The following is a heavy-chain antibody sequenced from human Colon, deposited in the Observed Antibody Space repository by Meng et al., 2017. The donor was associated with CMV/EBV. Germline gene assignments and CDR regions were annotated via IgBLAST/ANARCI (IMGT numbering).Heavy chain of an antibody. V-gene: IGHV3-15*01. CDR2: IKSKSNGGTV. Sequence: EVQLVESGGGLVQPGGSLRLSCAASGFTFTNAWMHWVRQAPGKGLEWVGRIKSKSNGGTVDYAAPVKGRFTISRDDSKNTLFLQMDSLKPEDTAVYYCTSVTNWGQGTLVTVSS. CDR3: TSVTN. CDR1: GFTFTNAW. D-gene: IGHD4-17*01. J-gene: IGHJ4*01.